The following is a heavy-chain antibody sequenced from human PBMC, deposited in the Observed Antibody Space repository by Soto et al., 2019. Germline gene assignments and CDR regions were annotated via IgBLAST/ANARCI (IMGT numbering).Heavy chain of an antibody. Sequence: QVQLVESGGGVVQPGRSLRLSCAASGFTFSSYAMHWVRQAPGKGLEWVAVISYDGSNKYYADSVKGRFTISIDNSKNTLYLQMNSLRAEDTAVYYCAREPGTAGYCFDYWGQGTLVTVSS. J-gene: IGHJ4*02. CDR1: GFTFSSYA. CDR3: AREPGTAGYCFDY. D-gene: IGHD6-13*01. CDR2: ISYDGSNK. V-gene: IGHV3-30-3*01.